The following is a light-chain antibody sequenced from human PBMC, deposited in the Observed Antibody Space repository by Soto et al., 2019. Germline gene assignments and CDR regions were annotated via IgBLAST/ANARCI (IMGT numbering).Light chain of an antibody. CDR3: QQYGSSEYT. J-gene: IGKJ2*01. CDR1: QSVSSSS. Sequence: EIVLTQSPGTLSLSPGERATLSCRASQSVSSSSLAWYQQKPGQAPRLLIYGASSRATAIPDRFSGSGSGTDFTLTISRLEPEDFAVYYCQQYGSSEYTFGQGTKVEIK. V-gene: IGKV3-20*01. CDR2: GAS.